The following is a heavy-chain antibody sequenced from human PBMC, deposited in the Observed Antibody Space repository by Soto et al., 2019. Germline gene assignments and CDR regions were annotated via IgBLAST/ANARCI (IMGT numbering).Heavy chain of an antibody. CDR2: IKSKTDGGTT. CDR3: TTEEGDWNHGEDY. D-gene: IGHD1-1*01. CDR1: GFTFSNAW. J-gene: IGHJ4*02. Sequence: GGSLRLSCAASGFTFSNAWMSWVRQAPGKGLEWVGRIKSKTDGGTTDYAAPVKGRFTISRDDSKNTLYLQMNSLKTEDTAVYYCTTEEGDWNHGEDYWGQGTLVTVSS. V-gene: IGHV3-15*01.